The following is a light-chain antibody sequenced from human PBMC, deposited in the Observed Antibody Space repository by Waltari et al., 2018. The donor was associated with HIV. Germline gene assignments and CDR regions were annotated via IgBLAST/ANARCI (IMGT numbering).Light chain of an antibody. V-gene: IGKV1-5*03. CDR1: QSISSW. Sequence: DIQMTQSPSTLSASVGDRVTITCRASQSISSWLAWYQQKPGKAPKRLIDKAASLESGVQSRFSGSGSGTEFTLTISSLQPDDFATYYCQQYNSYSYTFGQGTKLEIK. CDR3: QQYNSYSYT. J-gene: IGKJ2*01. CDR2: KAA.